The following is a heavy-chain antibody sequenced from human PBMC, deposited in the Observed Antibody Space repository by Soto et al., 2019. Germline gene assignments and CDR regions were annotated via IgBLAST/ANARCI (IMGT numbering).Heavy chain of an antibody. Sequence: GASVMVSWEDWGCTFTGYGISWGRQAPGQGLEWMGWISAYNGNTNYAQKLQGRVTMTTDTSTSTAYMELRSLRSGDTAASHCPTTTQNRDIDYWG. V-gene: IGHV1-18*01. CDR3: PTTTQNRDIDY. D-gene: IGHD1-1*01. CDR2: ISAYNGNT. CDR1: GCTFTGYG. J-gene: IGHJ4*01.